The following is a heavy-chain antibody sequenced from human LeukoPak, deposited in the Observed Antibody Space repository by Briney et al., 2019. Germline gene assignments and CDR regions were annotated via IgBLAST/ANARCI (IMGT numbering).Heavy chain of an antibody. Sequence: GGSLRLSCAASGFTFSNAWMNWVRQAPGKGLEWVGLIKSKTDGGTTDYAAPVKGRFTISRDDSKNTLYLQMNSLRAEDTAAYYCASPPHPTDAFDIWGQGTMVTVSS. CDR2: IKSKTDGGTT. J-gene: IGHJ3*02. CDR3: ASPPHPTDAFDI. CDR1: GFTFSNAW. V-gene: IGHV3-15*01.